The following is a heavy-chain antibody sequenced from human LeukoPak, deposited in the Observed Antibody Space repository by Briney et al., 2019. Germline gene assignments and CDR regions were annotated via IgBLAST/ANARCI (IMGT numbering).Heavy chain of an antibody. CDR1: GGSISSYY. CDR3: EKHDYSPGPLGY. D-gene: IGHD4-11*01. Sequence: SETLSLTCTVSGGSISSYYWSWIRQPAGKGLEWIGRIYTSGSTNYNPSLKSRVTMSVEASKNQFSLNLRSVNTADTDGFYCEKHDYSPGPLGYWGQGTMVTVSS. J-gene: IGHJ4*02. CDR2: IYTSGST. V-gene: IGHV4-4*07.